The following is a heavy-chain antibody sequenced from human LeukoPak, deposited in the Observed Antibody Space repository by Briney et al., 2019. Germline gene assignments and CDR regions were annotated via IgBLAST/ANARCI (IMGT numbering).Heavy chain of an antibody. Sequence: GGSLRLSCAASGFTFSSYNMNWVRQAPGKGLEWVSSISNGSSYIYYADSVKGRFTISRDNAKNSLYLQMNSLRAEDTAVYYCARSPCSGGSCYSDAFDIWGQGTMVTVSS. D-gene: IGHD2-15*01. CDR3: ARSPCSGGSCYSDAFDI. J-gene: IGHJ3*02. V-gene: IGHV3-21*01. CDR1: GFTFSSYN. CDR2: ISNGSSYI.